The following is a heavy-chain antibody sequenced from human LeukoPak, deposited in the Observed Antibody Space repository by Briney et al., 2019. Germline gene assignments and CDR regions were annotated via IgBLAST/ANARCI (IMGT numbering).Heavy chain of an antibody. J-gene: IGHJ4*02. Sequence: GGSLRLSCAASGFTFSDYYMSWIRQAPGKGLEWVSVIYSGGSTYYADSVKGRFTISRDNSKNTLYLQMNSLRAEDTAVYYCARLSSSWYYVDYWGQGTLVTVSS. D-gene: IGHD6-13*01. CDR3: ARLSSSWYYVDY. CDR1: GFTFSDYY. V-gene: IGHV3-66*04. CDR2: IYSGGST.